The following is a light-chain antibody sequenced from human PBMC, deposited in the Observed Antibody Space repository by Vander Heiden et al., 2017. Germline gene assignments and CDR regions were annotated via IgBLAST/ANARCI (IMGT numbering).Light chain of an antibody. Sequence: EIVMTQSPATLSVSPRERATLSCRASQSISSNLAWYQQKPGQAPRLLIYGASTRATDVPARFSGSGSGTEFTLTISSLQSEDFAIYYCQQYNNWPLFGPGTTVAIK. CDR3: QQYNNWPL. V-gene: IGKV3-15*01. J-gene: IGKJ3*01. CDR1: QSISSN. CDR2: GAS.